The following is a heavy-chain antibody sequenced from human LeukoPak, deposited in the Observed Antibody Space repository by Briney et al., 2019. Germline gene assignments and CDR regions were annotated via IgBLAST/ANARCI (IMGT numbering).Heavy chain of an antibody. CDR3: ARGGKLRYFDWSDFDY. Sequence: GGSLRLSCAASGFTLTSDSMNWVRQAPGKGLEWISYISSGATTTYYADSVKGRFTISRDNAKNSLYLQMNSLRAEDTAVYYCARGGKLRYFDWSDFDYWGQGTLVTVSS. D-gene: IGHD3-9*01. CDR1: GFTLTSDS. V-gene: IGHV3-48*04. J-gene: IGHJ4*02. CDR2: ISSGATTT.